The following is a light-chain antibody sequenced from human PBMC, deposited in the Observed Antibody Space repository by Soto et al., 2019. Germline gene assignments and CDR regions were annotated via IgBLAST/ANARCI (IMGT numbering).Light chain of an antibody. Sequence: DIQMTQSPSTLSASVGDRVTITCRASQSISSWLAWYQQKPGKAPELLIYDASTLESGVPSRFSGSGSGTKFTLTLSSLQPDDFATYYCQQYNSYSQITFGQGTRLDIK. CDR3: QQYNSYSQIT. CDR2: DAS. J-gene: IGKJ5*01. CDR1: QSISSW. V-gene: IGKV1-5*01.